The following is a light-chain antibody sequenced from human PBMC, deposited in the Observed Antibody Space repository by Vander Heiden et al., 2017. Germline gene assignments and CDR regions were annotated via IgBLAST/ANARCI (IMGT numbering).Light chain of an antibody. Sequence: DIQMTQSPSSLSASVGDRVTITCRASQSISSYFNWYQQKPGKAPKLLIYAASSLQSGVPSRFSGSGSGTDFTLTISSLQPEDFATYYCQQSYSNPWTFGQGTKVEIK. CDR3: QQSYSNPWT. CDR2: AAS. V-gene: IGKV1-39*01. J-gene: IGKJ1*01. CDR1: QSISSY.